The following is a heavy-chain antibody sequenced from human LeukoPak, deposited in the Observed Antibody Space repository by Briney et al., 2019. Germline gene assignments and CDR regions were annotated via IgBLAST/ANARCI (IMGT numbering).Heavy chain of an antibody. V-gene: IGHV3-21*01. D-gene: IGHD2-2*01. Sequence: GGSLRLSCAASGFTFSSYAMSWVRQAPGKGLEWVSSISSSSSYIYYADSMKGRFTISRDNAKNSLYLQMNSLRAEDTAVYYCARLQRVVPAAKVIAIPYYFDYWGQGTLVTVSS. CDR3: ARLQRVVPAAKVIAIPYYFDY. CDR2: ISSSSSYI. J-gene: IGHJ4*02. CDR1: GFTFSSYA.